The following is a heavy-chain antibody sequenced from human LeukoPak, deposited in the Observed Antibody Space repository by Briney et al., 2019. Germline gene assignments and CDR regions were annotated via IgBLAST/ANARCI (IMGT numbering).Heavy chain of an antibody. CDR2: IYTSGST. Sequence: SETLSLTCTVSGGSISSYCWSWIRQPAGKGLEWIGRIYTSGSTNYNPSLKSRVTMSVDTSKNQFSLKLSSVTAADTAVYYCARDPVVVTPHAFDIWGQGTMVTVSS. CDR1: GGSISSYC. J-gene: IGHJ3*02. CDR3: ARDPVVVTPHAFDI. D-gene: IGHD4-23*01. V-gene: IGHV4-4*07.